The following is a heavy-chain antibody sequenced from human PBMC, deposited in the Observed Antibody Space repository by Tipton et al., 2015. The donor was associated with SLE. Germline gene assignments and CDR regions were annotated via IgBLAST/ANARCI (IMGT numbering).Heavy chain of an antibody. CDR3: ASSNGYYYDEYLQN. CDR1: GDSITNYY. J-gene: IGHJ1*01. D-gene: IGHD3-22*01. Sequence: TLSLTCSVSGDSITNYYWTWIRQTPGKGLEWIGCIYTSGTTKYNPSLKGRVTISVDTSNNQVSLWLRSVTAADAAIYYCASSNGYYYDEYLQNWGQGTLVT. CDR2: IYTSGTT. V-gene: IGHV4-4*08.